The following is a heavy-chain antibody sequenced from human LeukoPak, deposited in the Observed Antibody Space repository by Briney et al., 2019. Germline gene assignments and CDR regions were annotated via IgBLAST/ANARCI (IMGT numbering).Heavy chain of an antibody. Sequence: PGGSLRLSCAASGFTFSSYAMHWVRQAPGKGLEYVSAISSNGGSTYYANSVKGRFTISRDNSKNTLYLPMGSLRAEDMAVYYCARDYGSGYPVYYFDYWGQGTLVTVSS. V-gene: IGHV3-64*01. J-gene: IGHJ4*02. D-gene: IGHD3-3*01. CDR3: ARDYGSGYPVYYFDY. CDR1: GFTFSSYA. CDR2: ISSNGGST.